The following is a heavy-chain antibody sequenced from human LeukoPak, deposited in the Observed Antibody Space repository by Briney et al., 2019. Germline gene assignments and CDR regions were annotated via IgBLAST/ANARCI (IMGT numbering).Heavy chain of an antibody. CDR2: ITSNGRST. V-gene: IGHV3-64*01. CDR1: GFTFSSYD. Sequence: GGSLRLSCAASGFTFSSYDMRWVRQAPGKGLEYVSAITSNGRSTYYANSVKGRFTISRDNPKNTLYLQMGSLRAEDMAVYYCATADRSGYYPDWGQGTLVTVSS. J-gene: IGHJ4*02. CDR3: ATADRSGYYPD. D-gene: IGHD3-10*01.